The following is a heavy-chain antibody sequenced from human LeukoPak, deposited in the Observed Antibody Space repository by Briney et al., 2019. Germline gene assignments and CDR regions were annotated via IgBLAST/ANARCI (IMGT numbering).Heavy chain of an antibody. CDR2: IYSGGST. J-gene: IGHJ3*02. Sequence: PGGSLRLSCAASGFTVSNNYMSWVRQAPGKGLEWVSVIYSGGSTYYADSVKGRFTISRDKSKNTLYLQMNSLRAEDTAPYYCTRSVPAAIKNDAFDIWGQGTMVTVSS. V-gene: IGHV3-66*02. CDR3: TRSVPAAIKNDAFDI. D-gene: IGHD2-2*02. CDR1: GFTVSNNY.